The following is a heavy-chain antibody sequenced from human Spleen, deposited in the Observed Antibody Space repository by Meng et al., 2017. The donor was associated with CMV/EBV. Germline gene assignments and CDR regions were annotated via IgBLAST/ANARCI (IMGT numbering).Heavy chain of an antibody. D-gene: IGHD6-19*01. CDR3: ARDLGYSSSL. Sequence: ASVKVSCKASGYTFTGFYMHWVRQAPGQGLEWMGRINPNSGGTDYAQRFQGRVTMTRDTSISTAYMELSSLRSEDTAVFYCARDLGYSSSLWGQGTLVTVSS. CDR1: GYTFTGFY. CDR2: INPNSGGT. J-gene: IGHJ4*02. V-gene: IGHV1-2*06.